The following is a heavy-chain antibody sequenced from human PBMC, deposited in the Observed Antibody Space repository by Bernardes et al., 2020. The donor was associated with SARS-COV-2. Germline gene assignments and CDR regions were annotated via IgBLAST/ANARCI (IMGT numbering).Heavy chain of an antibody. J-gene: IGHJ4*02. CDR3: VRGYYDGPFDN. CDR1: GFNFNDYG. CDR2: IKWNGGSA. V-gene: IGHV3-20*01. D-gene: IGHD3-3*01. Sequence: GGSLRLSCAASGFNFNDYGMSWVRQPPGKGLEWVSGIKWNGGSAGYADFVQGRFTISRDNAKNSLYLQMNSLRAEDTALYHCVRGYYDGPFDNWGQGTLVTVSS.